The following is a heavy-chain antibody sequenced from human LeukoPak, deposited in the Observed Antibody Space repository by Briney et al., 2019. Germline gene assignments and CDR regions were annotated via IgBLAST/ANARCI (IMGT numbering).Heavy chain of an antibody. V-gene: IGHV1-2*06. CDR2: INPNAGRA. J-gene: IGHJ4*02. CDR3: ARERALAVADFDN. CDR1: GYTFTNYN. Sequence: ASVKVSCKASGYTFTNYNMHWVRQDPGQGVEWMGRINPNAGRAIYAQQFHARVTMTRDTSISTAYMELSRLRSDDTAMYYCARERALAVADFDNWGQGTLVTVSS. D-gene: IGHD6-19*01.